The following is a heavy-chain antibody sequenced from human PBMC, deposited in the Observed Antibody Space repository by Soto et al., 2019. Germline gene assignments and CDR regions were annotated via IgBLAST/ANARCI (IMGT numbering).Heavy chain of an antibody. D-gene: IGHD1-1*01. J-gene: IGHJ5*02. CDR2: IYATGTT. CDR3: VRDGTKTLRDWFDP. Sequence: ETLSLTCTVSGASISGFYWSWIRKSAGKGLEWIGRIYATGTTDYNPSLKSRVMMSVDTSKKQFSLKLRSVTAADTAVYYCVRDGTKTLRDWFDPWGQGISVTVSS. CDR1: GASISGFY. V-gene: IGHV4-4*07.